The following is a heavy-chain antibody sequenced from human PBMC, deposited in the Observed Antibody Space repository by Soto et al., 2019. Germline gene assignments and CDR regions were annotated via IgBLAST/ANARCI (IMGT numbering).Heavy chain of an antibody. V-gene: IGHV3-15*01. Sequence: VQLAESGGGLVKPGGSLRLSCAASGFTFSDAWMNWVRQAPGKGLQWVGRIYTKNEGGTTDYAAPVKGRFTILRDDSKNMVYLQMNRLKAEDAAVYYCTTGGLVYARFDYWGPGTLVTVSS. J-gene: IGHJ4*02. CDR3: TTGGLVYARFDY. CDR1: GFTFSDAW. D-gene: IGHD2-8*01. CDR2: IYTKNEGGTT.